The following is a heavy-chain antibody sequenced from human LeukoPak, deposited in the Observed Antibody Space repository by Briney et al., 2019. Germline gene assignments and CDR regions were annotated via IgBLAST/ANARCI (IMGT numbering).Heavy chain of an antibody. Sequence: GSLRLSCAASGFTFSTYSMNWVRQAPGKGLECVSSISGSSSFIYYANSVTGRFTISRDNAKNSLHLQMNSLRAEDTAVYYCARDAAYCSSASCYSDYWGQGTLVTVSS. CDR1: GFTFSTYS. J-gene: IGHJ4*02. V-gene: IGHV3-21*01. D-gene: IGHD2-2*02. CDR3: ARDAAYCSSASCYSDY. CDR2: ISGSSSFI.